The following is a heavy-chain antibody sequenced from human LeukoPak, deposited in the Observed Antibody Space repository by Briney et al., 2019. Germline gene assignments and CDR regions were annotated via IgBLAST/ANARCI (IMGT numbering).Heavy chain of an antibody. Sequence: ASVKVSCKASGYTFTSYGISWVRQAPGQGLKWMGWISAYNGNTNYAQKLQGRVTMTTDTSTSTAYMELRSLRSDDTAVYYCARGVLYCSSTSCYRWFDPWGQGTLVTVSS. D-gene: IGHD2-2*01. V-gene: IGHV1-18*01. CDR1: GYTFTSYG. J-gene: IGHJ5*02. CDR2: ISAYNGNT. CDR3: ARGVLYCSSTSCYRWFDP.